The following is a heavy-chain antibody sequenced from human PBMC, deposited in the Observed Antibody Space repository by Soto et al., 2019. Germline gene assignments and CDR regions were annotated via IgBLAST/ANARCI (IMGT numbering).Heavy chain of an antibody. CDR1: GFTFSNAW. D-gene: IGHD7-27*01. V-gene: IGHV3-15*01. CDR2: IKSKTDGGTT. J-gene: IGHJ3*02. Sequence: GGSLRLSCAASGFTFSNAWMSWVRQAPGKGLEWVGRIKSKTDGGTTDYAAPVKGRFTISRDDSKNTLYLQMNSLKTEDTAVYYCTTATLTGEDAFDIWGQGTMVTVSS. CDR3: TTATLTGEDAFDI.